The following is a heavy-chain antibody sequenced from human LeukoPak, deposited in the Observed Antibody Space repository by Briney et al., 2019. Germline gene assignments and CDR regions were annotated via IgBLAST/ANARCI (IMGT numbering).Heavy chain of an antibody. CDR1: GGSISSGGYY. J-gene: IGHJ5*02. Sequence: PSQTLSLTCTVSGGSISSGGYYWSWIRQHPGKGLEWIGYIYYSGSTYYNPSLKCRVTISVDTSKNQFSLKLSSVTAADTAVYYCARGIVVVPAAIDWFDPWGQGTLVTVSS. CDR2: IYYSGST. D-gene: IGHD2-2*01. CDR3: ARGIVVVPAAIDWFDP. V-gene: IGHV4-31*03.